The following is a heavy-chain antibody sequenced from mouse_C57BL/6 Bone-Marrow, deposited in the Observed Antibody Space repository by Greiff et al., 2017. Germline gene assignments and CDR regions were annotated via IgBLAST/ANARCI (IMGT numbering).Heavy chain of an antibody. CDR3: ARGYYAMDY. CDR2: IYPRSGNT. J-gene: IGHJ4*01. V-gene: IGHV1-81*01. Sequence: QVQLQQSGAELARPGASVKLSCKASGYTFTSYGISWVKQRTGQGLEWIGEIYPRSGNTYYNEKFKGKATLTADKSSSTAYMELRSLTSEDSAVYFCARGYYAMDYWGQGTSVTVSP. CDR1: GYTFTSYG.